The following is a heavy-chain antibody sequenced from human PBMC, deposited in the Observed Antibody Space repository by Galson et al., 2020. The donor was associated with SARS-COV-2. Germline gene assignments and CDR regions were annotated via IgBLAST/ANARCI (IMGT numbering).Heavy chain of an antibody. CDR1: GTSINSGSYS. CDR3: ARGLDGTGRFNGWDY. Sequence: SETLSLTCAVSGTSINSGSYSWNWIRQPPGKGLEWIGYISPSGGTYYNPSLKSRVTISVDTSKNQFSLKLSSVTAADTAVYYCARGLDGTGRFNGWDYWGQGTLVTVSS. J-gene: IGHJ4*02. D-gene: IGHD2-8*02. CDR2: ISPSGGT. V-gene: IGHV4-30-2*01.